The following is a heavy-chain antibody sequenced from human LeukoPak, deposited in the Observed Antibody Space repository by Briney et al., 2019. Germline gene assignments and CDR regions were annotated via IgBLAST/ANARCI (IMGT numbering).Heavy chain of an antibody. CDR1: GFTFSSYS. D-gene: IGHD1-7*01. J-gene: IGHJ4*02. CDR3: ARAGSNWNYVY. V-gene: IGHV3-7*01. CDR2: IKQDGSEK. Sequence: GSLRLSCAASGFTFSSYSMNWVRQTPGKGLEWVANIKQDGSEKYYADAVKGRFTISRDNTKNSLSLQMNSLTAEDTAVYYCARAGSNWNYVYWGQGTLVTVSS.